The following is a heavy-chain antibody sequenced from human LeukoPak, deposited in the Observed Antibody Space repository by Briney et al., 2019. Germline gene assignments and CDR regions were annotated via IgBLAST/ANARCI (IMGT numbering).Heavy chain of an antibody. Sequence: SETLSLTCTVSGGSISSSSYYWGWIRQPPGKGLEWIGSIYYSGSTYYNPSLKSRVTISVDTSKNQFSLKLSSVTAADTAVYYCARPIVGSGWYYFDYWGQGTLATVSS. CDR2: IYYSGST. D-gene: IGHD6-19*01. CDR1: GGSISSSSYY. V-gene: IGHV4-39*01. CDR3: ARPIVGSGWYYFDY. J-gene: IGHJ4*02.